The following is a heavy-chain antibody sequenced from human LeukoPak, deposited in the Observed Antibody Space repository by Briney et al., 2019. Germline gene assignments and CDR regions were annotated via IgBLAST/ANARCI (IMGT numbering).Heavy chain of an antibody. V-gene: IGHV1-18*01. D-gene: IGHD3-10*01. J-gene: IGHJ4*02. CDR2: ISAYNGNT. Sequence: ASVKVSCKASGYTFSSYAISWVRQAPGQGLEWMGWISAYNGNTNYAQKLQGRVTMTTDTSTSTAYMELRSLRSDDTAVYYCAREVITMVRGVVRVVYYYFDYWGQGTLVTVSS. CDR1: GYTFSSYA. CDR3: AREVITMVRGVVRVVYYYFDY.